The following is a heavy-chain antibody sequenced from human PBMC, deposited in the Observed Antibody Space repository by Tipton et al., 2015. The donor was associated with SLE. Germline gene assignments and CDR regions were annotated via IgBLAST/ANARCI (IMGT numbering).Heavy chain of an antibody. CDR2: FYPGGTT. D-gene: IGHD2-21*02. J-gene: IGHJ1*01. CDR3: ASRVADRRGDEYFLH. V-gene: IGHV4-4*07. CDR1: GDSISNYY. Sequence: TLSLTCTVSGDSISNYYWSWIRQSAGKGLEWMGRFYPGGTTSYNPSFKSRVTMSADTSKNQFSLKLSSVTAADTAVYYCASRVADRRGDEYFLHWGRGTLVTFSS.